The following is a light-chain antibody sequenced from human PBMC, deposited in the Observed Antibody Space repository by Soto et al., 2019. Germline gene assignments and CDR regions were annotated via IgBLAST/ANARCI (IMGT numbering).Light chain of an antibody. CDR2: SNN. CDR1: SSNIGTDT. V-gene: IGLV1-44*01. J-gene: IGLJ1*01. CDR3: AAWDDSLNGFYV. Sequence: QSVLTQPPSASGTPGQRVTISCFGSSSNIGTDTVQWYQQLPGTAPKLLIYSNNQRPSGVPDRFSGSKSGTSASLAISGLQSEDEADYYCAAWDDSLNGFYVFGTGTKVTVL.